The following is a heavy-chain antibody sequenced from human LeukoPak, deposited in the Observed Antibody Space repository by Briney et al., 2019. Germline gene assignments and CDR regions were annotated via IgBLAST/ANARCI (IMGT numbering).Heavy chain of an antibody. D-gene: IGHD2-2*01. CDR1: GCCFTSYW. Sequence: GGALQISSKGAGCCFTSYWIGWGRRMPGEGRVGMGISYPGDSDTRYSASFQGQVTISADKSISTAYLQWSRLKASDTATYYCARLGYCSSTSCPRAFDIWGQGKMVTASS. CDR3: ARLGYCSSTSCPRAFDI. V-gene: IGHV5-51*01. CDR2: SYPGDSDT. J-gene: IGHJ3*02.